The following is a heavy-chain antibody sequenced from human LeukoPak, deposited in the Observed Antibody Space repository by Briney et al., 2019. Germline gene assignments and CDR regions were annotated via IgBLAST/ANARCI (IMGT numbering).Heavy chain of an antibody. CDR2: INTNTGNP. J-gene: IGHJ6*02. CDR3: AREGSSGWRYYYYGMDV. V-gene: IGHV7-4-1*02. D-gene: IGHD6-19*01. CDR1: GYTFTSYA. Sequence: ASVKVSCKASGYTFTSYAMNWVRQAPGQGLEWMGWINTNTGNPTYAQGFTGRFVFSLDTSVSTAYLQISSLKAEDTAVYYCAREGSSGWRYYYYGMDVWGQGTTVTVSS.